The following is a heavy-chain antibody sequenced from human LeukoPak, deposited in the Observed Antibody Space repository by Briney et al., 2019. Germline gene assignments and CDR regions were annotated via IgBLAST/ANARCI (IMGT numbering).Heavy chain of an antibody. V-gene: IGHV3-23*01. D-gene: IGHD3-16*02. CDR3: AKYYDYVWGSYRYLYYYYMDV. J-gene: IGHJ6*03. CDR1: GFTFSSYG. CDR2: ISGSGGST. Sequence: GGSLRLSCAASGFTFSSYGMSWVRQAPGKGLEWVSAISGSGGSTYYADSVKGRFTISRDNSKNTLYLQMNSLRAEDTAVYYSAKYYDYVWGSYRYLYYYYMDVWGKGTTVTISS.